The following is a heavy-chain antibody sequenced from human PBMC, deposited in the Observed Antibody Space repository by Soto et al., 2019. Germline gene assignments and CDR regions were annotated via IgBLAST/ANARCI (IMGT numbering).Heavy chain of an antibody. CDR1: GYSFTSYW. J-gene: IGHJ6*02. V-gene: IGHV5-51*01. D-gene: IGHD3-10*01. CDR2: IYPGDSDT. Sequence: GESLKISCKGSGYSFTSYWIGWVRQMPGKGLEWMGIIYPGDSDTRYSPSFQGQVTISADKSISTAYLQWSSLKASDTAMYYGARLSPVGYYGSGSSFTPIDYYGMDVWGQGTTVTVSS. CDR3: ARLSPVGYYGSGSSFTPIDYYGMDV.